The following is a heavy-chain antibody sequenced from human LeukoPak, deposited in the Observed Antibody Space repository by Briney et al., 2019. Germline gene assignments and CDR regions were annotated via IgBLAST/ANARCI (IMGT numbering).Heavy chain of an antibody. J-gene: IGHJ5*02. Sequence: TGGSLGLSCLTSGFTFVNASMSWVRQAPGKGLEWVGLMKSKPEGGTTFYAAPVRGRFTISRDDSRNTLYLQMTSLTIGDTGVYYCTTGNPWGQGTLVTVSS. CDR1: GFTFVNAS. CDR3: TTGNP. CDR2: MKSKPEGGTT. V-gene: IGHV3-15*01.